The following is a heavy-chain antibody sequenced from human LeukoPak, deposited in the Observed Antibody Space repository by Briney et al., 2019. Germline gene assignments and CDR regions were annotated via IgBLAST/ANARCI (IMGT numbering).Heavy chain of an antibody. Sequence: GGSLRLSCGASGVXFSSYAISWVRQTPGKGLEWVSGISASGGSTNHAHSLRGRVTISRDNSKNPLYLQMNSLRAEDTAAYYWAKAVGSYGGLFYGLDVWGLGTRVTV. D-gene: IGHD5-18*01. CDR1: GVXFSSYA. J-gene: IGHJ6*02. CDR2: ISASGGST. CDR3: AKAVGSYGGLFYGLDV. V-gene: IGHV3-23*01.